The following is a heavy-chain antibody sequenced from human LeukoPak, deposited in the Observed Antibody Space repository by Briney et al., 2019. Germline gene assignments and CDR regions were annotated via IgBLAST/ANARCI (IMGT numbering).Heavy chain of an antibody. J-gene: IGHJ5*02. Sequence: ASVKVSCKASGYTFTCYGISWVRQAPGQGLEWMGWISAYNGNTNYAQKLQGRVTMTTDTSTSTAYMELRSLRSDDTAVYYCARVYRYSYGPGGVWFDPWGQGTLVTVSS. CDR3: ARVYRYSYGPGGVWFDP. CDR1: GYTFTCYG. V-gene: IGHV1-18*01. D-gene: IGHD5-18*01. CDR2: ISAYNGNT.